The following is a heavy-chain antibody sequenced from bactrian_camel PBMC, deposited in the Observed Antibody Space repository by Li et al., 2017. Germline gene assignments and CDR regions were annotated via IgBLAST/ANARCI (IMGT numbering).Heavy chain of an antibody. D-gene: IGHD6*01. CDR3: ATSTGAVVAHS. CDR2: ILTGGGST. V-gene: IGHV3S1*01. CDR1: GYTDSGNC. J-gene: IGHJ6*01. Sequence: HVQLVESGGGSVQAGAPLRLSCAASGYTDSGNCIGWFRQAPGKERERVAVILTGGGSTVYASTVKGRFTISRDNTENTVYLQMSSLKSEDTALYYCATSTGAVVAHSWGQGTQVTVS.